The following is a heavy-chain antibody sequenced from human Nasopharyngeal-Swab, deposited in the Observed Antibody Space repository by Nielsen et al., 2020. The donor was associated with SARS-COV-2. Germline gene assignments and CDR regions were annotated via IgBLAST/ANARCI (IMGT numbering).Heavy chain of an antibody. CDR3: ARGDFEYSSSWYDPYYFDY. Sequence: GESLKISCAASRFTFSRYGMSWVRQAPGKGLEWVSTISGSGGSTYYADSVKGRFTIPRDNSKNTLYLQMNSLRVEDTAIYYCARGDFEYSSSWYDPYYFDYWGQGTLVTVSS. CDR1: RFTFSRYG. V-gene: IGHV3-23*01. J-gene: IGHJ4*02. D-gene: IGHD6-19*01. CDR2: ISGSGGST.